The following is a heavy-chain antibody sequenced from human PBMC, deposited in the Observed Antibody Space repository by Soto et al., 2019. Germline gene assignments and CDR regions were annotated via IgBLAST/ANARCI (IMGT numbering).Heavy chain of an antibody. CDR2: IYYRGST. CDR3: ARAGHSSSSEGANWFDP. Sequence: QVQLQESGPGLVKPSQTLSLTCTVSVGSIRSGGYYLSWSRHQPGEGLEWIGYIYYRGSTDFNPSLKSRLTISVDTSKNQFSLQLSSVTAADTAVYYCARAGHSSSSEGANWFDPWGQGTLVTVSS. V-gene: IGHV4-31*03. D-gene: IGHD6-6*01. CDR1: VGSIRSGGYY. J-gene: IGHJ5*02.